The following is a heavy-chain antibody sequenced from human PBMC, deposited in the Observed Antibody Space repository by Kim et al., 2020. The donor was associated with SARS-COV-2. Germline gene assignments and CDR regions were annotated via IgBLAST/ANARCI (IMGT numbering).Heavy chain of an antibody. J-gene: IGHJ2*01. CDR1: GYTFTSYD. CDR2: MNPNSGNT. CDR3: ARGRIAVAGTGSGWYFDL. Sequence: ASVKVSCKASGYTFTSYDINWVRQATGQGLEWMGWMNPNSGNTGYAQKFQGRVTMTRNTSISTAYMELSSLRSEDTAVYYCARGRIAVAGTGSGWYFDLWGRGTLVTVSS. D-gene: IGHD6-19*01. V-gene: IGHV1-8*01.